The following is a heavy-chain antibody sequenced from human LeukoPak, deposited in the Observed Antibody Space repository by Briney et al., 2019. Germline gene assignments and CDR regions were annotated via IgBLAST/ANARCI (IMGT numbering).Heavy chain of an antibody. V-gene: IGHV3-66*01. CDR2: IYSGGST. Sequence: GGSLRLSCAASGFTFSSYAMHWVRQAPGKGLEWVSVIYSGGSTYYADSVKGRFTISRDNSKNTLYLQMNSLRAEDTAVYYCTRGSYGDYEYWGQGTLVTVSS. D-gene: IGHD4-17*01. CDR3: TRGSYGDYEY. J-gene: IGHJ4*02. CDR1: GFTFSSYA.